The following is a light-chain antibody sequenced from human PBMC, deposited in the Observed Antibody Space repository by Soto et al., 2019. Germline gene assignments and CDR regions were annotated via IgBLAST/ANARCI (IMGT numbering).Light chain of an antibody. CDR1: SNVVGAYNS. CDR3: ASDAGSDNYV. CDR2: EVT. J-gene: IGLJ1*01. Sequence: QSVLTQPPSASGSPGQSVTISCTGSSNVVGAYNSVSWYQQHPGKAPRLIIYEVTKRPSGVPDRFSGSKSANTASLTVSGLQADDEADYFCASDAGSDNYVFGXGTKVTVL. V-gene: IGLV2-8*01.